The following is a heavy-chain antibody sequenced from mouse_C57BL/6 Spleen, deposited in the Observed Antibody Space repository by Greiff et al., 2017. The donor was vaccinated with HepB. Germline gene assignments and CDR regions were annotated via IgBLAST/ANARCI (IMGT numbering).Heavy chain of an antibody. D-gene: IGHD2-3*01. CDR2: IYPGDGDT. J-gene: IGHJ4*01. CDR1: GYAFSSSW. V-gene: IGHV1-82*01. CDR3: ATYDGYDAMDY. Sequence: VQLQQSGPELVKPGASVKISCKASGYAFSSSWMNWVKQRPGKGLEWIGRIYPGDGDTNYNGKFKGKATLTADKPSSTAYMQLSSLTSEDSAVYFCATYDGYDAMDYWGQGTSVTVSS.